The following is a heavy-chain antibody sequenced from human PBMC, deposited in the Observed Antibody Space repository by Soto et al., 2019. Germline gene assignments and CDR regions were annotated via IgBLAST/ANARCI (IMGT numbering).Heavy chain of an antibody. Sequence: XVSLRLSGAASGFTFSDYYMSWMRQAPGKGLEWVSYISSSSSYTNYADSVKGRFTISRDNAKNSLYLQMNSLRAEDTAVYYCARDLADIVVVTGLYYYYGMDVWGQGTTVTVSS. CDR1: GFTFSDYY. J-gene: IGHJ6*02. D-gene: IGHD2-21*02. CDR3: ARDLADIVVVTGLYYYYGMDV. CDR2: ISSSSSYT. V-gene: IGHV3-11*06.